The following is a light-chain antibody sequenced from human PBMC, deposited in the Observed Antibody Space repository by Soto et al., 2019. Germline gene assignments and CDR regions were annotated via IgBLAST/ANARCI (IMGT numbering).Light chain of an antibody. Sequence: EIVLTQFPGTLSLSPGERATLSCRASQSVNSNSLAWYQQKPGQAPRLLIYGASSRISGIPDRFSGSGSGTGFTLTISRLEPEDFAVYYCQQYGTSPDTLGRWTKVEIK. CDR1: QSVNSNS. CDR3: QQYGTSPDT. V-gene: IGKV3-20*01. J-gene: IGKJ2*01. CDR2: GAS.